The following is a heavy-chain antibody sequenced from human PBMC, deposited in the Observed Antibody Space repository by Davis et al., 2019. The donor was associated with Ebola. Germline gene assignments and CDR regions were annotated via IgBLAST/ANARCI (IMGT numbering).Heavy chain of an antibody. J-gene: IGHJ5*01. CDR2: IIHFSGRT. Sequence: SVKVSCKASGGTFNTFAIYWVRQAPGQGLEWMGGIIHFSGRTNYAQKFRARVTIRADESTSTVYMELSSLTFEDTAIYYCARDPQGPNYSGTYQGGWFDSWGQGTLVTVSS. V-gene: IGHV1-69*13. CDR1: GGTFNTFA. CDR3: ARDPQGPNYSGTYQGGWFDS. D-gene: IGHD1-26*01.